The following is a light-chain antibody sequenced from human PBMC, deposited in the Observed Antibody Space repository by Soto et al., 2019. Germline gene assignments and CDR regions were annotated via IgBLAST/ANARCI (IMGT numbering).Light chain of an antibody. CDR1: QSVSSN. Sequence: EIVLTQSPVTLSVSPGERATLSCRASQSVSSNLACYQQKPGQAPRLLIYGASSRATGIPDRFSGSGSGTDFTLTISRVAPEDFAVYYCQQYVGLPITFGQGTRLEI. J-gene: IGKJ5*01. CDR2: GAS. V-gene: IGKV3-20*01. CDR3: QQYVGLPIT.